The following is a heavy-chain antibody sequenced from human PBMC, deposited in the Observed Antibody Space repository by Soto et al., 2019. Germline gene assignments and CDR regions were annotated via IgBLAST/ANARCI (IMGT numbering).Heavy chain of an antibody. CDR2: ISYDGSNK. D-gene: IGHD3-10*01. J-gene: IGHJ6*01. Sequence: PGGSLRLSCAASWFTFSSYGMHWVRQAPGKGLEWVAVISYDGSNKYYADSVNGRFTISRDNYKNTLYLQMNSLRAEDTAVYYCAKDRFRMVRGPKSGYYYGMDVWGQGTTVNVSS. CDR3: AKDRFRMVRGPKSGYYYGMDV. CDR1: WFTFSSYG. V-gene: IGHV3-30*18.